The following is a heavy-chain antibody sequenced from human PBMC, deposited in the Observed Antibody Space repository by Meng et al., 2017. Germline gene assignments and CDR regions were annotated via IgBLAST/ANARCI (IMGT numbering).Heavy chain of an antibody. D-gene: IGHD3-22*01. CDR1: GFTFSSYA. J-gene: IGHJ4*02. Sequence: GESLKISCAASGFTFSSYAMHWVRQAPGKGLEWVAVISYDGSNKYYADSVKGRFTTSRDNAKNSLYLQMNSLRAEDTAVYYCARDYHYYDSSGFIDYWGQGTLVTVSS. CDR3: ARDYHYYDSSGFIDY. CDR2: ISYDGSNK. V-gene: IGHV3-30*07.